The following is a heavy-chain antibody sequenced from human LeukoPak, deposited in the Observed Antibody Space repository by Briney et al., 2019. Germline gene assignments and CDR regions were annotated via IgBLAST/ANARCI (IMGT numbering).Heavy chain of an antibody. CDR1: GYTFSSYW. Sequence: GESLKISCKGSGYTFSSYWIGWGRQMPGKGLEWMGIIYPDDSDTRYSPSLQGQVTISADTSIGTAYLQWSSLKASDTAIYYCARQNDFRLDYWGQGTLVTVSS. J-gene: IGHJ4*02. CDR2: IYPDDSDT. V-gene: IGHV5-51*01. D-gene: IGHD3-3*01. CDR3: ARQNDFRLDY.